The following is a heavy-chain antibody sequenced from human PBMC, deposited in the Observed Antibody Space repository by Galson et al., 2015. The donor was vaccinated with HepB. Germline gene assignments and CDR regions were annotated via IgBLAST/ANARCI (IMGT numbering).Heavy chain of an antibody. J-gene: IGHJ4*02. CDR3: ARDRVAAAGTGWGVIDY. Sequence: SLRLSCAASGFTFSSYAMHWVRQAPGKGLEWVAVISYDGSNKYYADSVKGRFTISRDNSKNTLYLQMNSLRAEDTAVYYCARDRVAAAGTGWGVIDYWGQGTLVTVSS. D-gene: IGHD6-13*01. CDR2: ISYDGSNK. V-gene: IGHV3-30-3*01. CDR1: GFTFSSYA.